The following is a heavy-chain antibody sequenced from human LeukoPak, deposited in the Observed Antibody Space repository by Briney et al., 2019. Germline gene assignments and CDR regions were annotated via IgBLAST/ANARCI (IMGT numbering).Heavy chain of an antibody. CDR2: ISYDGSNK. V-gene: IGHV3-30-3*01. D-gene: IGHD2-2*01. J-gene: IGHJ4*02. CDR1: GFTFSSYA. CDR3: AREPPRVVVVPAADDY. Sequence: GGSLRLSCAASGFTFSSYAMHWVRQAPGKGLEWVAVISYDGSNKYYADSVKGRFTISRDNSKNTLYLQMNSLRAEDTAVYYCAREPPRVVVVPAADDYWGQGTLVTVSS.